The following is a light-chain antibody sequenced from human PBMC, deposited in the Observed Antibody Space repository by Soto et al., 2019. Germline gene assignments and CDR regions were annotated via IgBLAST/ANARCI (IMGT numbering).Light chain of an antibody. J-gene: IGKJ4*01. Sequence: IPLTQSPSPLSASVGDRVTITCRASQGISTYLAWYQQKPGRAPKLLIYAASTLQSGAPSRFSGSGSVTDFTLTISSLQPDDFATYDCQQYNSYPPTFGGGTKVESK. V-gene: IGKV1-9*01. CDR1: QGISTY. CDR2: AAS. CDR3: QQYNSYPPT.